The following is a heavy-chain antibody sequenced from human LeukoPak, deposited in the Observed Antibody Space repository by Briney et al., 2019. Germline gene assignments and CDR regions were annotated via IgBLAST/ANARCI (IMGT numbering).Heavy chain of an antibody. Sequence: KASETLSLTCTVSGGSISSHYWSWIRQPPGKGLEWIGFVYYSGTTNYNPSLRGRVTMSVDTSRDHFSLKLTSVTAVDTALYYCARLLDNDSSGYPDTFDMWGQGTMVTISS. D-gene: IGHD3-22*01. V-gene: IGHV4-59*11. J-gene: IGHJ3*02. CDR1: GGSISSHY. CDR2: VYYSGTT. CDR3: ARLLDNDSSGYPDTFDM.